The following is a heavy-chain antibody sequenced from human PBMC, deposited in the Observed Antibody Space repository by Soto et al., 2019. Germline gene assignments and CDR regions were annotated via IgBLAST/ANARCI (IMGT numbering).Heavy chain of an antibody. V-gene: IGHV1-69*09. CDR3: AAPACAATWCSPSHNLDH. D-gene: IGHD2-2*01. Sequence: QVRLVQSGAEVKKPESSVKVSCKTSGGTFVRHVISWVRQAPGQGPEWMGKINPLSGIPNYAQKFQDRVTFTADTDSSTAYMELSSLRSDDTAVYYCAAPACAATWCSPSHNLDHWGQGTLVTVSS. CDR2: INPLSGIP. J-gene: IGHJ4*02. CDR1: GGTFVRHV.